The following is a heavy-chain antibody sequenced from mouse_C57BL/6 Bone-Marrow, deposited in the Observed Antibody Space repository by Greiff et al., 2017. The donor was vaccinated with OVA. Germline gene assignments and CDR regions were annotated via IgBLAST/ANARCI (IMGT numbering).Heavy chain of an antibody. CDR2: IWSGGST. V-gene: IGHV2-5*01. CDR1: GFSFTSYG. Sequence: QVQLQQSGPGLVQPSQSLSITCTVSGFSFTSYGVHWVRQSPGKGLEWLGVIWSGGSTDYNAAFMSRLCITKDNSKSQVFFKMNSLQADDTAIYYCAKRGWLLHDAMDYWGQGTSVTVSS. D-gene: IGHD2-3*01. J-gene: IGHJ4*01. CDR3: AKRGWLLHDAMDY.